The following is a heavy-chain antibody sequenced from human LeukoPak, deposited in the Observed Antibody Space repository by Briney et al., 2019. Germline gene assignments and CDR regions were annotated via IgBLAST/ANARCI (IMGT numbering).Heavy chain of an antibody. Sequence: GGSLRLSCATSQFTFNAYTMNWVRQAPGKGLEWLSFISRTDGTTYYADSVKGRFTIARDNTKNSLYLQMNSLRAEDTAVYYCARDLATTGDSWGQGTLVTVSS. CDR3: ARDLATTGDS. CDR1: QFTFNAYT. D-gene: IGHD1-14*01. J-gene: IGHJ4*02. CDR2: ISRTDGTT. V-gene: IGHV3-48*04.